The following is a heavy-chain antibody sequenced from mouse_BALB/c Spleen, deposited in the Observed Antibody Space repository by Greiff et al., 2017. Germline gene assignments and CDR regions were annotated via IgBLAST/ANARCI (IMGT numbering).Heavy chain of an antibody. V-gene: IGHV1-37*01. CDR1: GYSFTGYF. J-gene: IGHJ3*01. CDR3: GRSDGNYPWFAY. CDR2: INPYNGDT. Sequence: EVQLQQSGPELVKPGASVKISCKASGYSFTGYFMNWVKQSPGKSLEWIGRINPYNGDTFYNQKFKGKATLTVDKSSSTAHMELLSLTSEDSAVYYCGRSDGNYPWFAYWGQGTLVTVSA. D-gene: IGHD2-1*01.